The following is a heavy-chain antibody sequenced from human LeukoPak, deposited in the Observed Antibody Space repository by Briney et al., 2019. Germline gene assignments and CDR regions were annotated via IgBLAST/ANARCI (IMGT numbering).Heavy chain of an antibody. CDR1: GFTFSGYV. V-gene: IGHV3-21*01. J-gene: IGHJ5*02. Sequence: PGGSLRLSCAASGFTFSGYVMTWVRQAPGKGLECVSSITFSSSHIYYADSVKGRFTISRDNTKDSLYLQMNSLRAEDTAIYCCARGPQFSGPGWFDPWGQGTLVTVSS. D-gene: IGHD3-10*01. CDR2: ITFSSSHI. CDR3: ARGPQFSGPGWFDP.